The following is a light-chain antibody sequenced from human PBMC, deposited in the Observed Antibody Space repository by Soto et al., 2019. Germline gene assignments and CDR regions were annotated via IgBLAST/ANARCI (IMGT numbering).Light chain of an antibody. CDR3: QHFGTSLP. CDR2: GTS. J-gene: IGKJ4*01. V-gene: IGKV3-20*01. CDR1: QSVSSNF. Sequence: EIVLTQSPGTLSLSPGERATLSCRTSQSVSSNFLAWYQQKPGQAPRLVIYGTSSRATGIPDRFSGSGSGTDFTLTISRLEPEDFAMYYCQHFGTSLPFCGGTKVEIK.